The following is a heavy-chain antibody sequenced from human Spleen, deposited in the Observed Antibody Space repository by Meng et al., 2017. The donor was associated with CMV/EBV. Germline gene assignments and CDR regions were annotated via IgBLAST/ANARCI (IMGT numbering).Heavy chain of an antibody. CDR2: ISGSGGST. V-gene: IGHV3-23*01. J-gene: IGHJ4*02. D-gene: IGHD6-19*01. CDR3: AKSLLAVAPFDY. Sequence: CAASGFTCSSYAMSWVRQAPGKGLEWVSAISGSGGSTYYADSVKGRFTISRDNSKNTLYLQMNSLRAEDTAVYYCAKSLLAVAPFDYWGQGTLVTVSS. CDR1: GFTCSSYA.